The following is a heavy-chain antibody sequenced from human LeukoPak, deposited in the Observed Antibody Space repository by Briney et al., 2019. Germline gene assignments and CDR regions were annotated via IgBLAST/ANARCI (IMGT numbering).Heavy chain of an antibody. D-gene: IGHD3-16*01. CDR1: GFTFTAYA. Sequence: GGSLRLSCAASGFTFTAYAMSWFRQTPEKGLEWVANIHDDGIVTHYVDSVKGRFTISRDNARNSVNLQLNSLRVEDTALYYCARGRGWVDHWGQGTLVAVSS. CDR3: ARGRGWVDH. CDR2: IHDDGIVT. J-gene: IGHJ4*02. V-gene: IGHV3-7*01.